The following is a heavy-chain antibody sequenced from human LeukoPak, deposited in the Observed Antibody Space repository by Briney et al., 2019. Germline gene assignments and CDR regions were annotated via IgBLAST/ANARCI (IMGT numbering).Heavy chain of an antibody. CDR3: ARQGWASFYYYGVDV. Sequence: PSETLSLTCTVSGGSISSNSYYWGWIRQPPGTGLEWIGSIYYSGSTYYNSSLKSRVTISVDTSKNQFSLKLSSVTAADTAVYYCARQGWASFYYYGVDVWGQGTPVTVS. CDR2: IYYSGST. D-gene: IGHD6-19*01. J-gene: IGHJ6*02. CDR1: GGSISSNSYY. V-gene: IGHV4-39*01.